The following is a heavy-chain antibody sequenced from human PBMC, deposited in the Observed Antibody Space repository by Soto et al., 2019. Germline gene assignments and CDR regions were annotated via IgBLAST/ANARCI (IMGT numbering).Heavy chain of an antibody. Sequence: GGSLRLSCAASGFTFSSYAMSWVRQAPGKGLEWVSAISGSGGSTYYADSVKGRFTISRDNSKNTLYLQMNSLRAEDTAVYYCAKGYYDILTGYYFPFDYWGQGTLVTVSS. J-gene: IGHJ4*02. V-gene: IGHV3-23*01. CDR2: ISGSGGST. CDR1: GFTFSSYA. CDR3: AKGYYDILTGYYFPFDY. D-gene: IGHD3-9*01.